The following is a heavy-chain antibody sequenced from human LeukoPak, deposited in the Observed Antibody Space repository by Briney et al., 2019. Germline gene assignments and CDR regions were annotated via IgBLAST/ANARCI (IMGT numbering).Heavy chain of an antibody. CDR3: ARVNKARLRFLEWSPRDYYYYYMDV. J-gene: IGHJ6*03. Sequence: GGSLRLSCAASGFTFSSYSMNWVRQAPGKGLEWVSYISSSSSNIYYADSVKGRFTIYRDNAKHSLYLQTHSRRTEDTAVYFCARVNKARLRFLEWSPRDYYYYYMDVWGKGTTVTVSS. CDR2: ISSSSSNI. D-gene: IGHD3-3*01. CDR1: GFTFSSYS. V-gene: IGHV3-48*04.